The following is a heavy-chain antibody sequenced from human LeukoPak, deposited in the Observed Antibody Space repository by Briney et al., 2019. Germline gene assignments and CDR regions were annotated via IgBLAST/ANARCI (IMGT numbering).Heavy chain of an antibody. J-gene: IGHJ6*03. CDR2: ISAYNGNT. CDR3: AREADFWSGYNYYYYYMDV. D-gene: IGHD3-3*01. V-gene: IGHV1-18*01. CDR1: GYTFTSYG. Sequence: ASVKVSCXASGYTFTSYGISWVRQAPGQGLEWMGWISAYNGNTNYAQKLQGRATMTTDTSTSTAYMELRSLRSDDTAVYYCAREADFWSGYNYYYYYMDVWGKGTTVTVSS.